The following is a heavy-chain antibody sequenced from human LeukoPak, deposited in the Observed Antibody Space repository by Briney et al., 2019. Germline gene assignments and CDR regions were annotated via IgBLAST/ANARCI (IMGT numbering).Heavy chain of an antibody. J-gene: IGHJ4*02. D-gene: IGHD4-17*01. CDR2: ISYDGSNK. V-gene: IGHV3-30-3*01. CDR1: GFTFSSYA. Sequence: GGSLRLSCAASGFTFSSYAMHWVRQAPGKGLEWVAVISYDGSNKYYADSVRGRFTISRDNSKDTVYLQMRSLRPEDTAVYYCARDLDPPIDHGDYITDYWGQGTLVTVSS. CDR3: ARDLDPPIDHGDYITDY.